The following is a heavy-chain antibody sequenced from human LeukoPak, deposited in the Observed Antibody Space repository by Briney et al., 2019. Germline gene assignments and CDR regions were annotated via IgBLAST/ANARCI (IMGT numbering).Heavy chain of an antibody. CDR1: GFTFSSYS. D-gene: IGHD6-13*01. V-gene: IGHV3-21*01. CDR2: ISSSSSYI. J-gene: IGHJ6*03. Sequence: GGSLRLSCAASGFTFSSYSMNWVRQAPGKGLEWVSSISSSSSYIYYADSVKGRFTISRDNAKNSLYLQMNSLRAEDTAVYYCTTAPRSYSSSWYSGIYYYYYYMDVWGKGTTVTISS. CDR3: TTAPRSYSSSWYSGIYYYYYYMDV.